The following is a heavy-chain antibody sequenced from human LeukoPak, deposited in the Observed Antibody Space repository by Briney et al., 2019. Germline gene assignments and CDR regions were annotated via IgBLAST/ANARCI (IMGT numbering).Heavy chain of an antibody. CDR3: TAGTGRSDFDY. D-gene: IGHD3/OR15-3a*01. CDR2: IKRQAVDGTI. V-gene: IGHV3-15*01. CDR1: GFTFSNAW. J-gene: IGHJ4*02. Sequence: GGSLRLSCAASGFTFSNAWMSWVRQAPGRGLEWVGRIKRQAVDGTIDYAAPVKGRLSISRDDSKNTLYLQMNSLKSEDTAVYYCTAGTGRSDFDYWGQGTLVTVSS.